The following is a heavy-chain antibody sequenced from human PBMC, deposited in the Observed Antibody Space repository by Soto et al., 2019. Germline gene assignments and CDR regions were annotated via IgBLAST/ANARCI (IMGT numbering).Heavy chain of an antibody. V-gene: IGHV1-8*01. CDR2: MNPNSGNT. CDR1: GYTFTSYD. J-gene: IGHJ6*03. D-gene: IGHD6-6*01. CDR3: ASLYSIASKYHYMDV. Sequence: QVQLVQSGAEVKKPGASVKVSCKASGYTFTSYDINWVRQATGQGLEWMGWMNPNSGNTGYSQKFQGRVTMTRNTSISTAYMELSSLRSEDTAVYYCASLYSIASKYHYMDVWGKGTTVTVSS.